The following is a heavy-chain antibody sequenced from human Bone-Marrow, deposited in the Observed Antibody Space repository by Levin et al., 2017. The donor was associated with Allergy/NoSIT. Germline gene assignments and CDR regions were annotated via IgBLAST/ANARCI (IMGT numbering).Heavy chain of an antibody. CDR1: GVSITSGNYY. J-gene: IGHJ6*03. CDR3: ARVLQYYYYYMDV. Sequence: HSQTLSLTCTVSGVSITSGNYYWSWIRQPAGKGLEWIGHIYTSGNTNYNPSLKSRVTISVDTSKNQFSLKLRSVTAADTAVYYCARVLQYYYYYMDVWGKGTTVTVSS. CDR2: IYTSGNT. D-gene: IGHD5-24*01. V-gene: IGHV4-61*09.